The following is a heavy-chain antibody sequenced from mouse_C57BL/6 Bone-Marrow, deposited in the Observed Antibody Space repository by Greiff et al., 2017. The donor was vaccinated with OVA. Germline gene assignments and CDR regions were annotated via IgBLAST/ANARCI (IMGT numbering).Heavy chain of an antibody. CDR1: GYTFTSYW. CDR2: IDPSDSYT. D-gene: IGHD2-3*01. Sequence: VQLQEPGAELVRPGTSVKLSCKASGYTFTSYWMHWVKQRPGQGLEWIGVIDPSDSYTNYNQKFKGKATLTVDTSSSTAYMQLSSLTSEDSAVYYCARCGYYAYWYFDVWGTGTTVTVSS. J-gene: IGHJ1*03. V-gene: IGHV1-59*01. CDR3: ARCGYYAYWYFDV.